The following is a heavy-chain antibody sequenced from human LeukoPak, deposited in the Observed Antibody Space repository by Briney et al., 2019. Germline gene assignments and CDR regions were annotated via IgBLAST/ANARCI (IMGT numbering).Heavy chain of an antibody. CDR2: IYYSGST. CDR3: ARDSDNAFDI. Sequence: TETLSLTCTVSGGSISSSSYYWGWIRQPPGKGLEWIGSIYYSGSTYYNPSLKSRVTISVDTSKNQFSLKLSSVTAADTAVYYCARDSDNAFDIWGQGTMVTVSS. V-gene: IGHV4-39*07. J-gene: IGHJ3*02. D-gene: IGHD3-9*01. CDR1: GGSISSSSYY.